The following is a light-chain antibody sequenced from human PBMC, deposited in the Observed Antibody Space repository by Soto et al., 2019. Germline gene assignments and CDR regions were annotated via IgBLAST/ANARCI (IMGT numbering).Light chain of an antibody. CDR1: ESVSSSF. V-gene: IGKV3-20*01. Sequence: EIVLTQSPGTLSLSRGERATLSCRTSESVSSSFLAWYQHKPGQAPRLLIFGASNRAAGTPDRFSGSRSGTDFTLTIGRLEPEDFAVYYCQLYGSSSITFGQGTRLEI. CDR3: QLYGSSSIT. J-gene: IGKJ5*01. CDR2: GAS.